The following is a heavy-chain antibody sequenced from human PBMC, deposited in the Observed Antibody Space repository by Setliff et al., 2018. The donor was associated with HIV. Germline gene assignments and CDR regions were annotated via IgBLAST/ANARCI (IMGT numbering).Heavy chain of an antibody. V-gene: IGHV3-11*05. J-gene: IGHJ4*02. Sequence: PGGSLRLSCTASGFTFSDYYMSWIRQAPGKGLEWVSYISSSSTYTNYLDPVKGRFTISRDNAKNSLYLQMNSLRAEDTAVYYCARVNSGGYNYKSFFDYWGQGTLVTVSS. D-gene: IGHD5-12*01. CDR1: GFTFSDYY. CDR3: ARVNSGGYNYKSFFDY. CDR2: ISSSSTYT.